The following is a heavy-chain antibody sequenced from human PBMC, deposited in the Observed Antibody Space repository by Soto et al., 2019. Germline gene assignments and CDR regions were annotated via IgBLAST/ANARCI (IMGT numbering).Heavy chain of an antibody. CDR2: INWNGGST. Sequence: GGSLRLSCAASGLTFDDYGMSWVRQAPGKGLEWVSGINWNGGSTGYADSVKGRFTISRDNAKNSLYLQMNSLRAEDTALYNCARLSSSSAKGNFDYWGQGTLVTVSS. J-gene: IGHJ4*02. D-gene: IGHD6-6*01. V-gene: IGHV3-20*01. CDR1: GLTFDDYG. CDR3: ARLSSSSAKGNFDY.